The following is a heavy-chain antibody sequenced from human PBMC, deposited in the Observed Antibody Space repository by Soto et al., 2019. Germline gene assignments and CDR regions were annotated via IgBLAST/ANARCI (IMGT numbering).Heavy chain of an antibody. CDR3: ARIEMATIQFDY. CDR2: NYYSGST. Sequence: SETLSLTCTVSGGSISSSSYYWGWIRQPPGKGLEWIGSNYYSGSTYYNPSLKSRVTISVDTSKNQFSLKLSSVTAADTAVYYCARIEMATIQFDYWGQGTLVTVSS. CDR1: GGSISSSSYY. D-gene: IGHD5-12*01. V-gene: IGHV4-39*01. J-gene: IGHJ4*02.